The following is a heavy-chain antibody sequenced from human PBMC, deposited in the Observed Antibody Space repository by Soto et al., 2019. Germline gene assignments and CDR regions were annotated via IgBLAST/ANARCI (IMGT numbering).Heavy chain of an antibody. CDR3: ARDVSMLYYYYYYMDV. Sequence: GGSLRLSCAASGFTFSSYSMNWVRQAPGKGLEWVSYISSSSSTIYYADSVKGRFTISRDNAKNSLYLQMNSLRAEDTAVYYCARDVSMLYYYYYYMDVWGKGTTVTVSS. D-gene: IGHD2-8*01. V-gene: IGHV3-48*01. CDR2: ISSSSSTI. CDR1: GFTFSSYS. J-gene: IGHJ6*03.